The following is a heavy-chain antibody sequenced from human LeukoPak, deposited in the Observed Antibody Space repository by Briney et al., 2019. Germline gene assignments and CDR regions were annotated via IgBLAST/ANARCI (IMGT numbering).Heavy chain of an antibody. CDR1: GFTFSSYG. Sequence: GGSLRLSCAASGFTFSSYGMIWVRQPPGKGLEWVSAIGGDGSTTYYADSVKGRFTISRDNSKNTMYLQMNSLRVEETGLYYCVKLDDSGSSHWGQGTLVTVSS. CDR2: IGGDGSTT. V-gene: IGHV3-23*01. D-gene: IGHD6-6*01. CDR3: VKLDDSGSSH. J-gene: IGHJ4*02.